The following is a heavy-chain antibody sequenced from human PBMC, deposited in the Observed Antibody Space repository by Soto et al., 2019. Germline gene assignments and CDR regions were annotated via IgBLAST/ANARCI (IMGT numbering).Heavy chain of an antibody. Sequence: QVQLEESGPGLVKTSETLSLTCTVSGGSISSHHWNWIRQPPGKGLEWIGHIYYSGSTNYNPSLKSRVTISLDTSKNHFSLKLSSVTAADTAVYYCATTFGRGAFDIWGQGTMVTVSS. D-gene: IGHD3-10*01. J-gene: IGHJ3*02. CDR3: ATTFGRGAFDI. CDR2: IYYSGST. V-gene: IGHV4-59*11. CDR1: GGSISSHH.